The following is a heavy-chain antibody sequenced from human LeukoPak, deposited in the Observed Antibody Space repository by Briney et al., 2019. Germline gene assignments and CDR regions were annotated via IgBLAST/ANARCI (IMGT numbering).Heavy chain of an antibody. D-gene: IGHD2-8*01. CDR1: GGSINSYY. V-gene: IGHV4-59*01. CDR3: ARDTSGNTRGSFDY. J-gene: IGHJ4*02. CDR2: IYYSGST. Sequence: SETLSLTCTVSGGSINSYYWSWIRQPPGKGLEWIGYIYYSGSTNYNPSLKSRVTISLDTSNNQFSLKLSSVTAADTAVYYCARDTSGNTRGSFDYWGQGTLVTVSS.